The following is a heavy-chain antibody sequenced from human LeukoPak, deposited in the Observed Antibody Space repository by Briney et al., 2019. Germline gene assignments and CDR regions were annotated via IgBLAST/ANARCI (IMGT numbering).Heavy chain of an antibody. Sequence: PSETLSLTCAVYGGSFSGYYWSWIRQPPGKGLEWIGEINHSGSTNYNPSLKSRVTISVDTSKNQFSLKLSSVTAADTAAYYCARGLSGYSSRNWFDPWGQGTLVTVSS. CDR1: GGSFSGYY. D-gene: IGHD6-19*01. V-gene: IGHV4-34*01. CDR2: INHSGST. J-gene: IGHJ5*02. CDR3: ARGLSGYSSRNWFDP.